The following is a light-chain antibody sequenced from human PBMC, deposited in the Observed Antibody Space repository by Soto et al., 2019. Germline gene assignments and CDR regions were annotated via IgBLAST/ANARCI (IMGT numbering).Light chain of an antibody. Sequence: QAVVTQPPSASGTPGQRVTISCSGSSSNIGSETVNWFQHLPGTTPKLLIYGNYKRPSGVPARLSGSKSGTSASLAIIGLQSEDEADYYCAAWDDSLNAYVFGTGTKLTVL. J-gene: IGLJ1*01. CDR3: AAWDDSLNAYV. V-gene: IGLV1-44*01. CDR2: GNY. CDR1: SSNIGSET.